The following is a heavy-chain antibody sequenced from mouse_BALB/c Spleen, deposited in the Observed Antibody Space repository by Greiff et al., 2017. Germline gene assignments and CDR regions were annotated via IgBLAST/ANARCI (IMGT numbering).Heavy chain of an antibody. V-gene: IGHV2-2*02. Sequence: QVQLQQSGPGLVQPSQSLSITCTVSGFSLTSYGVHWVRQSPGKGLEWLGVIWSGGSTDYNAAFISRLSISKDNSKSQVFFKMNSLQANDTAIYYCASTVVATPFAYWGQGTLVTVSA. CDR2: IWSGGST. J-gene: IGHJ3*01. CDR3: ASTVVATPFAY. CDR1: GFSLTSYG. D-gene: IGHD1-1*01.